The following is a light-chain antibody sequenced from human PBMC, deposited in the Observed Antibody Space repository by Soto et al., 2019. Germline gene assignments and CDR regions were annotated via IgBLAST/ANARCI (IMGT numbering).Light chain of an antibody. CDR3: QQRSNWPPYT. CDR2: DAS. V-gene: IGKV3-11*01. Sequence: EIVMTQSPATLSVSPGERATLSCRASQSVYSYLAWYQHKPGQPPRLLIYDASNRATGVPARFSGSGSATDFTLTISSLEPEDFAVYYCQQRSNWPPYTFGQGTKVDIK. J-gene: IGKJ2*01. CDR1: QSVYSY.